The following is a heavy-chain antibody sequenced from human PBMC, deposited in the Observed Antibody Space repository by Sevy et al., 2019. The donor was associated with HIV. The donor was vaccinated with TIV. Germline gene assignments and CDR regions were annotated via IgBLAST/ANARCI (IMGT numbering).Heavy chain of an antibody. J-gene: IGHJ4*02. V-gene: IGHV3-33*01. CDR1: GFTFSTHA. Sequence: GGSLRLSCAAFGFTFSTHAVHWVRQAPGKGLEWVAVIWTEGDDESYADSVRGRFTISRENSKNTLYLQMNSLRSEDTAVYYCATEYSNGFDYWGQGTRVTVSS. D-gene: IGHD4-4*01. CDR3: ATEYSNGFDY. CDR2: IWTEGDDE.